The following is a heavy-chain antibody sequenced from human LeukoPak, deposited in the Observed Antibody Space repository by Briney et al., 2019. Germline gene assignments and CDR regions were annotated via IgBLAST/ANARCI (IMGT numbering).Heavy chain of an antibody. V-gene: IGHV3-7*01. J-gene: IGHJ4*02. CDR1: GFTFRTDW. Sequence: GGSLRLSCVASGFTFRTDWMSWVRQAPGKGPEWVASIKDDGSEIYYVDSVRGRFTITRDNAKNSLYLQMNSLRAEDTAVYYCAREWNWGQGSLVTVSS. CDR3: AREWN. CDR2: IKDDGSEI.